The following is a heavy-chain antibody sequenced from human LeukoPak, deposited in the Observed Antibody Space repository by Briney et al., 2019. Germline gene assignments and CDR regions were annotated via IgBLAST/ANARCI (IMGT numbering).Heavy chain of an antibody. CDR1: GFTFSSYG. J-gene: IGHJ4*02. D-gene: IGHD2-15*01. CDR3: AKLQAATPDFDY. V-gene: IGHV3-30*18. CDR2: ISYDGSNK. Sequence: PGGSPRLSCAASGFTFSSYGMHWVRQAPGKGLEWVAVISYDGSNKYYADSVKGRFTISRDNSKNTLYLQMNSLRAEDTAVYYCAKLQAATPDFDYWGQGTLVTVSS.